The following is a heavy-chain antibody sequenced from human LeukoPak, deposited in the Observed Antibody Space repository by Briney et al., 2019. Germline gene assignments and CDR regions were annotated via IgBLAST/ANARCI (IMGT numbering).Heavy chain of an antibody. CDR1: GATFTIYA. CDR3: ASAVEMATTADY. Sequence: SVKVSFTASGATFTIYAISWVRQAPGQRLEWMGGIIPIFGTANYAQKLEGRVTITADESTSTAYMELSSLRSEDTAVYYCASAVEMATTADYWGQGTLVTVSS. CDR2: IIPIFGTA. V-gene: IGHV1-69*13. D-gene: IGHD5-24*01. J-gene: IGHJ4*02.